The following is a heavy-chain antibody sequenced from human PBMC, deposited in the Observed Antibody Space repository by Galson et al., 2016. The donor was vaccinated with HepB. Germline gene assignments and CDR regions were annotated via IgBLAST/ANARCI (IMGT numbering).Heavy chain of an antibody. CDR1: GFTFSHFW. V-gene: IGHV3-7*01. D-gene: IGHD4-11*01. Sequence: SLRLSCAASGFTFSHFWMSWVRQAPGKGLEWVADIEEDGRDKFYADSLKGRFTIARDKTKNSLYLQMNSLRAEDTAVYYCVRDNYLDVWGQGTMVIVSS. CDR3: VRDNYLDV. J-gene: IGHJ3*01. CDR2: IEEDGRDK.